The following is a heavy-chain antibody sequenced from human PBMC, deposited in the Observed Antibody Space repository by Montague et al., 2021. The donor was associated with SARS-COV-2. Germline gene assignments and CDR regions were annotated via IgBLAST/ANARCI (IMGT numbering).Heavy chain of an antibody. D-gene: IGHD4-17*01. CDR3: VRDTGSAQAGFDA. CDR1: GDSAWSNTAA. CDR2: TNYRSKWTS. Sequence: CAISGDSAWSNTAAWNWIRQSPSGGLEWLGRTNYRSKWTSDYATSVEGRISIDPDTSKNQFFLHLRSVTPEDTGVYYCVRDTGSAQAGFDAWGQGTLVTVSS. V-gene: IGHV6-1*01. J-gene: IGHJ4*02.